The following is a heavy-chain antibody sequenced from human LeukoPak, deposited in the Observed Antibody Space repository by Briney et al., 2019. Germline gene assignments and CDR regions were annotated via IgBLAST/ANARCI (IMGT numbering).Heavy chain of an antibody. J-gene: IGHJ4*02. D-gene: IGHD2-15*01. Sequence: SVKVSCKTSGGTFSRFAISWVRQAPGQGLEWMGGIIPIFGTANYAQKFQGRVTITADESTSTAYMELSSLRSEDTAVYYCASTPLGYCSGGSCYYFDYWGQGTLVTVSS. CDR3: ASTPLGYCSGGSCYYFDY. V-gene: IGHV1-69*13. CDR2: IIPIFGTA. CDR1: GGTFSRFA.